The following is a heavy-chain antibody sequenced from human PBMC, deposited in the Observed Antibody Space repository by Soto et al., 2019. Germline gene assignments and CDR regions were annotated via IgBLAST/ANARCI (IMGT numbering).Heavy chain of an antibody. J-gene: IGHJ5*02. CDR2: IYYSGST. CDR1: GGSISSYY. D-gene: IGHD3-10*01. CDR3: ARDPYGSGSYDWFDP. Sequence: SETLSLTCTVSGGSISSYYWSWIRQPPGKGLEWIGYIYYSGSTNYNPSLKSRVTISVDTSKNQFSLKLSPVTAADTAVYYCARDPYGSGSYDWFDPWGQGTLVTVSS. V-gene: IGHV4-59*01.